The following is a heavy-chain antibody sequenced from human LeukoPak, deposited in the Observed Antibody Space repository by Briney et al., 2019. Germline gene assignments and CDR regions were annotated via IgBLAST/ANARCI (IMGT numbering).Heavy chain of an antibody. CDR3: ARSPFDWGSKAFDI. V-gene: IGHV1-2*04. J-gene: IGHJ3*02. CDR1: GYTFTCYY. D-gene: IGHD3-9*01. CDR2: INPNSGGT. Sequence: ASVKVSCKASGYTFTCYYMHWVRQAPGQGLEWMGWINPNSGGTNYAQKFQGWVTMTRDTSISTAYMELSRLRSDDTAVYYCARSPFDWGSKAFDIWGQGTMVTVSS.